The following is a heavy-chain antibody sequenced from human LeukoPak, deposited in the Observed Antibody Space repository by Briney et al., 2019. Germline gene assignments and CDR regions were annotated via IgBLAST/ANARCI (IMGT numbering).Heavy chain of an antibody. CDR3: ARDVSWFVP. J-gene: IGHJ5*02. D-gene: IGHD5/OR15-5a*01. Sequence: PSETLSLTCTVSGGSISSSSYYWGWIRQPPGKGLEWIGRISTSGSTNYNPSLKSRVTMSVDTSKNQLSLNLNSVTAADTAVYYCARDVSWFVPWGQGTLVTVSS. CDR1: GGSISSSSYY. V-gene: IGHV4-39*07. CDR2: ISTSGST.